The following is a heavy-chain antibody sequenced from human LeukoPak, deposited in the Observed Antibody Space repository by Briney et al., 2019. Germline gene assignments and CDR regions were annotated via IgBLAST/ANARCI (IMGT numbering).Heavy chain of an antibody. Sequence: VASVKVSCKASGYTFTSYYMHWVRQAPGQGLEWMGIINPNSGSTSYAQKFQGRVTMTRDTSTSTVYMELSSLRSEDTAVYYCARASNYYGSGSYYFSYWGQGTLVTVSS. V-gene: IGHV1-46*01. D-gene: IGHD3-10*01. CDR2: INPNSGST. CDR3: ARASNYYGSGSYYFSY. CDR1: GYTFTSYY. J-gene: IGHJ4*02.